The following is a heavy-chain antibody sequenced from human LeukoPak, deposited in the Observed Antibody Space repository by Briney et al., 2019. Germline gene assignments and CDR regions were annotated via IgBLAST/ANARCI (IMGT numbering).Heavy chain of an antibody. J-gene: IGHJ4*02. CDR1: GFTVSGNY. Sequence: GSLRLSCATSGFTVSGNYMSWVRQASGKGLEWVPVIYSGGTTYYADSVKGRFTISRDNSKNTLYLQMNSLRAEDTAVYYCARVKYGSGFDSAFDYWGQGTLVTVSS. D-gene: IGHD5-12*01. CDR3: ARVKYGSGFDSAFDY. CDR2: IYSGGTT. V-gene: IGHV3-66*01.